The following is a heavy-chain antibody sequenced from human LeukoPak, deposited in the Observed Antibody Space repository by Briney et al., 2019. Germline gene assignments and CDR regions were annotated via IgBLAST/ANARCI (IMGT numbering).Heavy chain of an antibody. V-gene: IGHV4-39*01. D-gene: IGHD6-13*01. CDR2: IYYRGSA. Sequence: SETLSLTCTVSGGSISSNSYYWGWIRQPPGKGLEWIGSIYYRGSAYYNPSLKSRVTISLGTSKNQFSLRLSSVTAADTAVYYCAPTGYSNERGEFFYWGQGTLVTVSS. CDR3: APTGYSNERGEFFY. J-gene: IGHJ4*02. CDR1: GGSISSNSYY.